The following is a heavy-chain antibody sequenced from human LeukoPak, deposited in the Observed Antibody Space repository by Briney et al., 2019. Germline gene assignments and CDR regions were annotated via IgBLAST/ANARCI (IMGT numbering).Heavy chain of an antibody. CDR1: GFTFSSYS. J-gene: IGHJ3*02. CDR2: ISSSSSYI. V-gene: IGHV3-21*01. CDR3: ARDRSPTFWSGYYDAFDI. Sequence: GGSLRLSCAASGFTFSSYSMNWVRQAPGKGLEWVSSISSSSSYIYYADSVKGRFTISRDNAKNSLYLQMNSLRAEDTAVYYCARDRSPTFWSGYYDAFDIWGQGTMVTVSS. D-gene: IGHD3-3*01.